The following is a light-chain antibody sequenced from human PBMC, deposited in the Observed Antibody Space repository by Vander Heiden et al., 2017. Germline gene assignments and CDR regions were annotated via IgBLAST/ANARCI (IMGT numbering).Light chain of an antibody. CDR2: LGS. V-gene: IGKV2-28*01. CDR1: QSLLHSDRYSY. CDR3: MQALQTPRT. Sequence: EIVMTQSQIYLHVTPGEHASISCRSSQSLLHSDRYSYLDGFRQRPGQSPQLLIYLGSNRASGVPDRFSGSGSGTDFTLRISRVEAEDVGVYYCMQALQTPRTFGQGTKVEIK. J-gene: IGKJ1*01.